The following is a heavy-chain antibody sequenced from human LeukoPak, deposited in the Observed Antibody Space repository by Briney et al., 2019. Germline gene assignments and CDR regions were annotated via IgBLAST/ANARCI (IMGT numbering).Heavy chain of an antibody. D-gene: IGHD3-22*01. J-gene: IGHJ4*02. Sequence: GASVKVSCKASGYTFTSYGISWVRQAPGQGLEGMGWISAYNGNTNYAQKLQGRVTMTTDTSTSTAYMELRSLRSDDTAVYYCARGEYYYDSSGKEHDYWGQGTLVTVSS. CDR3: ARGEYYYDSSGKEHDY. CDR2: ISAYNGNT. V-gene: IGHV1-18*01. CDR1: GYTFTSYG.